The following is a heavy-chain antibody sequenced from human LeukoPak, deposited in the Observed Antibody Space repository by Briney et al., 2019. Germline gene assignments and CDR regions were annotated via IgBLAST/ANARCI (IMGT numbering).Heavy chain of an antibody. CDR1: GFTISSPC. CDR3: VRGALRDCSYTSCSRGNWFDP. Sequence: QPAGTLTLSCAASGFTISSPCMHWVRQPPEKGLVGVAHINTNGSATYYAASGKGRSTISRDNAKNTLYLQMHSLTAEDTAVYYCVRGALRDCSYTSCSRGNWFDPWGQGTLVTVSS. CDR2: INTNGSAT. V-gene: IGHV3-74*01. D-gene: IGHD2-2*01. J-gene: IGHJ5*02.